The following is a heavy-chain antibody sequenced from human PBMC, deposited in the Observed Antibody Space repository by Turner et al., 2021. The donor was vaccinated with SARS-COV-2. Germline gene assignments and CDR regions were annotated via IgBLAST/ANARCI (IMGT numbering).Heavy chain of an antibody. V-gene: IGHV1-2*02. CDR3: ARGGLYYYDSSAYYGDAFDI. Sequence: QVELVQSGAEVKKTGASVKVYCKASGYTFTGYYMHWVRQAPGQVLEWMGWIIPNSGGTNYAQKFQGRVTMTMDTSISTAYMELSRLRSDDTAVYYCARGGLYYYDSSAYYGDAFDIWGQGTMVTVSS. CDR1: GYTFTGYY. J-gene: IGHJ3*02. CDR2: IIPNSGGT. D-gene: IGHD3-22*01.